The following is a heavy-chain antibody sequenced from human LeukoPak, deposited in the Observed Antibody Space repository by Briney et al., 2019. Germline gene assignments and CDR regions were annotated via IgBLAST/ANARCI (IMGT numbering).Heavy chain of an antibody. CDR3: ARRTVTTSYFDY. Sequence: SETLSLTCAVSGYSISSGYYWGWIRQPPGKGLEWIGSIYHSGSTYYNPSLKSRVTISVDMSKNQFSLKLSSVTAADTAVYYCARRTVTTSYFDYWGQGTLVTVSS. CDR2: IYHSGST. J-gene: IGHJ4*02. D-gene: IGHD4-11*01. V-gene: IGHV4-38-2*01. CDR1: GYSISSGYY.